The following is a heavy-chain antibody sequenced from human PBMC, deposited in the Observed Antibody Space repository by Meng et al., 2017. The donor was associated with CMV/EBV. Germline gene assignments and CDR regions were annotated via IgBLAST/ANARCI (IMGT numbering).Heavy chain of an antibody. V-gene: IGHV1-69*05. D-gene: IGHD6-13*01. CDR3: AREIAAANPGSYYFVY. J-gene: IGHJ4*02. CDR2: IIPIFGTA. CDR1: GGTFSSYA. Sequence: SVKVSCKASGGTFSSYAISWVRQAPGQGLEWMGGIIPIFGTANYAQKFQGRVTITTDESTSTAYMELSSLRSEDTAVYYCAREIAAANPGSYYFVYWGQGTLVTVSS.